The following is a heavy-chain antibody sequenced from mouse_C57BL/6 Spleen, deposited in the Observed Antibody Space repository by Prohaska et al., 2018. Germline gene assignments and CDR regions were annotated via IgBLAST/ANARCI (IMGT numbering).Heavy chain of an antibody. D-gene: IGHD1-1*01. CDR3: ATEPYYSLFAY. V-gene: IGHV1-52*01. Sequence: QVQLQQPGAELVRPGSSVKLSCKASGYTFTSYWMHWVKQRPIQGLEWIGNIDPSDSETHYNQKFKDKATLTVDKSSSTAYMQLSSLTSEDSAVYYCATEPYYSLFAYWGQGTLVTVSA. CDR1: GYTFTSYW. CDR2: IDPSDSET. J-gene: IGHJ3*01.